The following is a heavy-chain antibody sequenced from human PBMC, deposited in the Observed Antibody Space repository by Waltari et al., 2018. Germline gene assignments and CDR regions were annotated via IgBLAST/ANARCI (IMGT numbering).Heavy chain of an antibody. CDR1: GGSINSSNW. V-gene: IGHV4-4*02. Sequence: QLQLQESAPGLVKPSGTLSLTCAVSGGSINSSNWWSWVRQPPGKGLKWIGEIYQRDSTNYNQSLKSRVTISIDKSKNQFSLRLSSVTAADTAVYYCARGDSSGYFEYWGQGTLVTVSS. CDR3: ARGDSSGYFEY. J-gene: IGHJ4*02. D-gene: IGHD3-22*01. CDR2: IYQRDST.